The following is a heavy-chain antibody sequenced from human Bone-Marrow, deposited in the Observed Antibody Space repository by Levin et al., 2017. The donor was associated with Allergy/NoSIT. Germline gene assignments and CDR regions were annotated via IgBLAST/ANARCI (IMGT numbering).Heavy chain of an antibody. D-gene: IGHD2-15*01. J-gene: IGHJ6*02. V-gene: IGHV1-18*01. CDR1: GYTFTSYG. CDR3: ARDIVVVVAATRGMDV. Sequence: ASVKVSCKASGYTFTSYGISWVRQAPGQGLEWMGWISAYNGNTNYAQKLQGRVTMTTDTSTSTAYMELRSLRSDDTAVYYCARDIVVVVAATRGMDVWGQGTTVTVSS. CDR2: ISAYNGNT.